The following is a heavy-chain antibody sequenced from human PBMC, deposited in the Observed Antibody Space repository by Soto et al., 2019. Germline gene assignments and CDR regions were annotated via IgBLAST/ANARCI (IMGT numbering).Heavy chain of an antibody. Sequence: PGGCLRLSCAASGFTFSNHDMHWVRPASGKGLEWVSVVVTVGGTYYSGLVKGRFTISRANAKNSSYLHMNGLRAEATARHFTTRESAGCRGSCNKPLEYWGQGIVVTVSS. CDR1: GFTFSNHD. D-gene: IGHD2-2*01. CDR2: VVTVGGT. V-gene: IGHV3-13*01. J-gene: IGHJ4*02. CDR3: TRESAGCRGSCNKPLEY.